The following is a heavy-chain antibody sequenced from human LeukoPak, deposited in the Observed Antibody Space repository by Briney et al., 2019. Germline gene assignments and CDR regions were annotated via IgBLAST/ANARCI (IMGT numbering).Heavy chain of an antibody. CDR1: GGSISSYY. V-gene: IGHV4-59*01. Sequence: SETLSLTFTVSGGSISSYYWSWLRQPPGKGLEWIGYMYYSESTNYNLSLKSRVTMSVDTSKHQCSLKRSSVTSADTAVYYCARDNGAYDSSGYYPSLDYWGQGTLVTVSS. CDR2: MYYSEST. J-gene: IGHJ4*02. CDR3: ARDNGAYDSSGYYPSLDY. D-gene: IGHD3-22*01.